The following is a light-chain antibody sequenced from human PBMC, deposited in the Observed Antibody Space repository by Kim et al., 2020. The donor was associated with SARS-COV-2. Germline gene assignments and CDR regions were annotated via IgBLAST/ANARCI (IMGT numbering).Light chain of an antibody. Sequence: QSVLTQPRSVSGSPGQSVTIPCTGTSNDIGGYNSVSWFQQHPGKAPKLMFYDVRQRPSGVPDRFSGSKSGNTASLTISGLQAEDEADYYCCSYAGSYTLVFGGGTQLTVL. CDR2: DVR. CDR3: CSYAGSYTLV. V-gene: IGLV2-11*01. CDR1: SNDIGGYNS. J-gene: IGLJ3*02.